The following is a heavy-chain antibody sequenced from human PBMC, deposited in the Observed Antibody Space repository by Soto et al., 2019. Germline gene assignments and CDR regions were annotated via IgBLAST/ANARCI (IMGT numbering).Heavy chain of an antibody. V-gene: IGHV3-13*01. CDR2: IGTAGDT. D-gene: IGHD3-22*01. Sequence: GGSLRLSCAASGFTFSSYDMHWVRQATGKGLEWVSAIGTAGDTYYPGSVKGRFTISRENAKNSLYLQMNSLRAGDTAVYYCARVKGLLGGGAFDIWGQGTMVTV. CDR3: ARVKGLLGGGAFDI. J-gene: IGHJ3*02. CDR1: GFTFSSYD.